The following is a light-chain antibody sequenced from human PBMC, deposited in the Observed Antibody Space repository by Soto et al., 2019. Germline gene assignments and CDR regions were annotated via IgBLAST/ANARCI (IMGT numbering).Light chain of an antibody. CDR3: QQSYITPPT. Sequence: DIEMTQTPSSLSASVGDRVTLTCRASQIINRYLNWYQQKPGKAPKLLIYTASSLQSGVPSRFSGSGSGTDFTLTISSLQPEDFATYYCQQSYITPPTFGPGTKVDI. CDR1: QIINRY. CDR2: TAS. V-gene: IGKV1-39*01. J-gene: IGKJ3*01.